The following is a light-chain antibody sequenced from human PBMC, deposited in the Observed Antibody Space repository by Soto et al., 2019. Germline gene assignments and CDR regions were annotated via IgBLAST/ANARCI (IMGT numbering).Light chain of an antibody. CDR3: QQSYSASWT. CDR1: QSISSY. J-gene: IGKJ1*01. CDR2: AAS. Sequence: DIQMTQSPSSLSASVGDRVTITCRASQSISSYLNWYQQKPGKAPKLLLYAASGLQSGVPSRFSGSGSGTDFTLTISSLQPEDFATYYCQQSYSASWTFSQGTKVEV. V-gene: IGKV1-39*01.